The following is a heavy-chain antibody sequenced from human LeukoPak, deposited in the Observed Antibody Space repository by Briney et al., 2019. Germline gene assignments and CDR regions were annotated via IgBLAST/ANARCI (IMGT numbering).Heavy chain of an antibody. CDR1: GFTFSSYA. CDR3: AREATYDVSDN. V-gene: IGHV3-21*01. CDR2: ITSSSTYT. Sequence: GGSLRLSCAASGFTFSSYAMSWVRQAPGKGLEWVSSITSSSTYTYYADSVKGRFTISRDNSKNSLYLQMNSLRAEDTAFYYCAREATYDVSDNWGQGTLVTVSS. D-gene: IGHD3-16*01. J-gene: IGHJ4*02.